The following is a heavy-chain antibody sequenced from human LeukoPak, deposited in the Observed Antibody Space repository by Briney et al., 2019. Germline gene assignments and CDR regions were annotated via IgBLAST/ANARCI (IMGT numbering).Heavy chain of an antibody. D-gene: IGHD5-24*01. CDR2: IIPIFGTA. CDR3: ARGSGLQLFGAVGYYYMDV. CDR1: GGTFSSYA. V-gene: IGHV1-69*13. Sequence: SVKVSCKASGGTFSSYAISWVRQAPGQGLEWMGGIIPIFGTANYAQKFQGRVTITADESTSTAYMKLSSLRSEDTAVYYCARGSGLQLFGAVGYYYMDVWGKGTTVTASS. J-gene: IGHJ6*03.